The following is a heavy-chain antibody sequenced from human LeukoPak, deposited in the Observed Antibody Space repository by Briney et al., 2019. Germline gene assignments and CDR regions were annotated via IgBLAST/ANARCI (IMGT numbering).Heavy chain of an antibody. CDR2: ISYDGSNK. J-gene: IGHJ3*02. D-gene: IGHD5-24*01. CDR3: AREGLGVPDGHDAFDI. CDR1: GFTFSSYA. V-gene: IGHV3-30-3*01. Sequence: PGGSLRLSCAASGFTFSSYAMHWVRQAPGKGLEWVAVISYDGSNKYYADSVKGRFTISRDNSKNTLYLQMNSLRAEDTAVYYCAREGLGVPDGHDAFDIWGQGTMVTVSS.